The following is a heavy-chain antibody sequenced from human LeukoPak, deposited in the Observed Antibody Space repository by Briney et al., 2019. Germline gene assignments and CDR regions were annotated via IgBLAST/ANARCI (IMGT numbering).Heavy chain of an antibody. D-gene: IGHD7-27*01. Sequence: SETLSLTCTVSGGSISSSSYYWGWIRQPPGKGLEWIGSIYYSGSTYYSPSLKSRVTISVDTSKNQFSLKLSSVTAADTAVYYCARDLGLYDAFDIWGQGTMVTVSS. V-gene: IGHV4-39*07. CDR2: IYYSGST. CDR3: ARDLGLYDAFDI. CDR1: GGSISSSSYY. J-gene: IGHJ3*02.